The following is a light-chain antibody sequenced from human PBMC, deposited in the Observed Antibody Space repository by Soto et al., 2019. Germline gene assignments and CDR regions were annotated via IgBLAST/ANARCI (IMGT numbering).Light chain of an antibody. CDR2: DAS. CDR3: QQRSHWPRT. CDR1: QSLSTY. J-gene: IGKJ1*01. Sequence: EIVLTQSPATLSLSPGERATLSCRASQSLSTYLAWYQQKPGRAPRLLIYDASNRATGIPVRFSGSGSGTDFTLTISNLEPEDFAVYYCQQRSHWPRTFGQGTKVEI. V-gene: IGKV3-11*01.